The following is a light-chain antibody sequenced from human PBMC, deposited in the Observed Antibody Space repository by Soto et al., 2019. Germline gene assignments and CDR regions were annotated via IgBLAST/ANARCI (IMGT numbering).Light chain of an antibody. Sequence: EIVLTQSPGTLSLSPGERATLSCRASQSVASNYLAWYQQKPGQAPRLLIHGASNRATGIPDRFSGSGSVTDFPLSISRLETEDFAVYYCQQYGSSRTFGQGTKVEIK. CDR1: QSVASNY. V-gene: IGKV3-20*01. J-gene: IGKJ1*01. CDR2: GAS. CDR3: QQYGSSRT.